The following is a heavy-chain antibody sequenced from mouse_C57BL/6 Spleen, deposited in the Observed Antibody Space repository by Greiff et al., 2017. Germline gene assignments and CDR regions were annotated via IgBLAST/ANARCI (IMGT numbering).Heavy chain of an antibody. CDR3: TRGLFLRSYAMDY. CDR2: IDPETGGT. V-gene: IGHV1-15*01. CDR1: GYTFTDYE. D-gene: IGHD1-1*01. J-gene: IGHJ4*01. Sequence: QVQLQQSGAELVRPGASVTLSCKASGYTFTDYEMHWVKQTPVHGLEWIGAIDPETGGTAYNQKFKGKAILTADKSSSTAYMELRSLTSEDSAVYYCTRGLFLRSYAMDYWGQGTSVTVSS.